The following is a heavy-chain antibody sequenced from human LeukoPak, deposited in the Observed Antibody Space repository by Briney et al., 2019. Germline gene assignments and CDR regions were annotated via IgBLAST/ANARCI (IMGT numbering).Heavy chain of an antibody. CDR1: GGSISSSNW. J-gene: IGHJ5*02. V-gene: IGHV4-4*02. CDR2: IYHSGST. Sequence: SGTLSLTCAVSGGSISSSNWWSWVRRPPGKGLEWIGEIYHSGSTNYNPSLKSRVTISVDKSKNQFSLKLSSVTAADTAVYYCARDAPNCSSTSCYENWFDPWGQGTLVTVSS. D-gene: IGHD2-2*01. CDR3: ARDAPNCSSTSCYENWFDP.